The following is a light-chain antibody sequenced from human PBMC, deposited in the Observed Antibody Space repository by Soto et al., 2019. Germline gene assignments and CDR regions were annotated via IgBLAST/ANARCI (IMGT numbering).Light chain of an antibody. CDR1: QSVSSSY. Sequence: EIVLTQSPGTLSLSPGERATLSCRASQSVSSSYLAWYQQKPGQAPRLLIYGASSKATGIPDRSSGSGSGTDFTLTISRLEPEDCAVYYCQQYGSSPPYTFGQGTKLEIK. J-gene: IGKJ2*01. CDR3: QQYGSSPPYT. V-gene: IGKV3-20*01. CDR2: GAS.